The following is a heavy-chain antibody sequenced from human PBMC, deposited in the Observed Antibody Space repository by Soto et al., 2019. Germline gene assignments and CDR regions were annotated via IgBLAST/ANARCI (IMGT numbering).Heavy chain of an antibody. CDR1: GGSFSGYY. J-gene: IGHJ4*02. CDR2: INHSGST. V-gene: IGHV4-34*01. D-gene: IGHD3-22*01. CDR3: ARGPHYYDSSGYYDY. Sequence: SETPSLTCAVYGGSFSGYYWSWIRQPPGKGLEWIGEINHSGSTNYNPSLKSRVTISVDTSKNQFSLKLSSVTAADTAVYYCARGPHYYDSSGYYDYWGQGTLVTVSS.